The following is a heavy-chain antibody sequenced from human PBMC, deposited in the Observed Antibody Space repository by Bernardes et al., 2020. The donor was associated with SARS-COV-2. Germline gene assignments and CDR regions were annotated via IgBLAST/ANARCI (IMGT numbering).Heavy chain of an antibody. CDR1: GGTFSSYT. J-gene: IGHJ5*02. CDR3: ARSLYGSGSYYTPLTFDP. D-gene: IGHD3-10*01. V-gene: IGHV1-69*02. CDR2: IIPILGIA. Sequence: SVKVSCKASGGTFSSYTISWVRQAPGQGLEWMGRIIPILGIANYAQKFQGRVTITADKSTSTAYMELSSLRSEDTAVYYCARSLYGSGSYYTPLTFDPWGQGTLVTVSS.